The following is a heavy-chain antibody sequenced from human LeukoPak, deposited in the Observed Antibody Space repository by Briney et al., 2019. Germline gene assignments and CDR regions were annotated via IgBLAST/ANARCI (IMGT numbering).Heavy chain of an antibody. CDR3: AKPGHYYYYYYIDV. V-gene: IGHV3-23*01. CDR2: ITASGGNT. J-gene: IGHJ6*03. Sequence: GGSLTLSCVASGFTFSTYAMTWVRQAPGTGLEWVSSITASGGNTYYADSVRGRFTISRDNSKNTLYLQMNSLRAEDTALYYCAKPGHYYYYYYIDVWGKGTTVTVSS. CDR1: GFTFSTYA. D-gene: IGHD1-14*01.